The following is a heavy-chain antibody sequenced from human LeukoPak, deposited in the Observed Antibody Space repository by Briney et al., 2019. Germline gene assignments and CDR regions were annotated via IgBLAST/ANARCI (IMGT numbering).Heavy chain of an antibody. J-gene: IGHJ4*02. CDR2: INPNDGDT. Sequence: ASVKVSCKASGYTFTDYYMHWVRQPPGQGFEWMGWINPNDGDTNYSHKFQGRVTMTRDTSISTAHLEVSKLPSDDTAVYYCARANFLYCSSSTCLFDYWGQGTLGTVSS. V-gene: IGHV1-2*02. CDR3: ARANFLYCSSSTCLFDY. CDR1: GYTFTDYY. D-gene: IGHD2-2*01.